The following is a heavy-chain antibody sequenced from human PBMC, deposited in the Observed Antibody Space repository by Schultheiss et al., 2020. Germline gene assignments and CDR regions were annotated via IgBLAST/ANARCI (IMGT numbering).Heavy chain of an antibody. CDR1: GFTVSSNY. CDR3: ARDDFWSGGRLDY. CDR2: IWYDGSNK. D-gene: IGHD3-3*01. Sequence: GESLKISCAASGFTVSSNYMSWVRQAPGKGLEWVAVIWYDGSNKYYADSVKGRFTISRDNAKNSLYLQMNSLRAEDTAVYYCARDDFWSGGRLDYWGQGTLVTVSS. V-gene: IGHV3-33*08. J-gene: IGHJ4*02.